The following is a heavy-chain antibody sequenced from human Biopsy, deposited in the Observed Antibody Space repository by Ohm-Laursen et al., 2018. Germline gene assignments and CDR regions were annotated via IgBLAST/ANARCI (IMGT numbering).Heavy chain of an antibody. D-gene: IGHD1-26*01. J-gene: IGHJ4*02. CDR3: ARWETTLGRSLDS. V-gene: IGHV1-8*01. Sequence: ASVKVSCKPSGYTFTSHDINWVRQATGQGLEWMGWMSPNTGNTVYAQMFQDRVTMTSDTSTGTAYMELTSLTSDDTAVYFCARWETTLGRSLDSWGQGTLVAVSS. CDR1: GYTFTSHD. CDR2: MSPNTGNT.